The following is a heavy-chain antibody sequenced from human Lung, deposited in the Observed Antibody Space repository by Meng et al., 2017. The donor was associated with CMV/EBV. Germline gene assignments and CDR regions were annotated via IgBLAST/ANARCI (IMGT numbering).Heavy chain of an antibody. J-gene: IGHJ4*02. Sequence: QVQLVESGGGVVQPGRSLRLSCAASGFTFSSYAMHWVRQAPGKGLEWVAVISYDGSNKYYADSVKGRFTISRDNSKNTLYLQMNSLRAEDTAVYYCADMGEWLANGGQGTLVTVSS. CDR2: ISYDGSNK. V-gene: IGHV3-30*04. CDR3: ADMGEWLAN. CDR1: GFTFSSYA. D-gene: IGHD6-19*01.